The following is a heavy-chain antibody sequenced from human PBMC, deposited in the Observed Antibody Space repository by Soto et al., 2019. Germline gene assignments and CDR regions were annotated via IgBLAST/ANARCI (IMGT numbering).Heavy chain of an antibody. Sequence: PSETLSLTCAVYGGSFSDTYWNWFRQPPGKGLEWIGEINHNTNTNYNPSLKSRVTISVDTSKNQFSLKLSSVTAADTAVYYCARRYGYSFDYWGQGTLVTVSS. CDR2: INHNTNT. CDR1: GGSFSDTY. D-gene: IGHD1-1*01. J-gene: IGHJ4*02. V-gene: IGHV4-34*01. CDR3: ARRYGYSFDY.